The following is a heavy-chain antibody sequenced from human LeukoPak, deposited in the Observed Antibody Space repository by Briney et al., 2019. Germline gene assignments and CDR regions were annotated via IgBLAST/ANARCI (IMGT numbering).Heavy chain of an antibody. CDR2: IRYDGSNK. D-gene: IGHD1-26*01. CDR1: GFIFSNYS. Sequence: GGSLRLSCAGSGFIFSNYSMNWVRQAPGKGLEWVAFIRYDGSNKYYADSVKGRFTISRDNSKNTLYLQMNSLRAEDTAVYYCAKDKGGRIVGATTFDYWGQGTLVTVSS. CDR3: AKDKGGRIVGATTFDY. V-gene: IGHV3-30*02. J-gene: IGHJ4*02.